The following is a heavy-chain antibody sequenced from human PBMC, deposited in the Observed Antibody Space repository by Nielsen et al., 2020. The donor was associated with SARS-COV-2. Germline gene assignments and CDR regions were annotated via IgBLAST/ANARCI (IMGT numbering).Heavy chain of an antibody. V-gene: IGHV1-69*05. CDR2: IIPMFGTA. D-gene: IGHD6-6*01. CDR3: ARVLSSSSREETDY. J-gene: IGHJ4*02. Sequence: WVRQAPGQGLEWMGGIIPMFGTANYAQKLQGRVTMTTDTSTSTAYMELRSLRSDDTAVYYCARVLSSSSREETDYWGQGTLVTVSS.